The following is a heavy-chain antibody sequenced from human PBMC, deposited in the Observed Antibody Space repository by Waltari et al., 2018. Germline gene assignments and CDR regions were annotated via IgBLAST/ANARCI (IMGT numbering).Heavy chain of an antibody. CDR2: ISFDGSIK. V-gene: IGHV3-30-3*01. J-gene: IGHJ4*02. Sequence: QVQLVESGGGVVHPGRSLRLSCAASGFTFSRFAMHWVRQAPGKGLEWVAVISFDGSIKNYADSVKGRFTIARDSSKKLLYLEMNSLGPEDMAVYYCTRGGVDSAMLPDYWGLGTLVTVSS. CDR3: TRGGVDSAMLPDY. D-gene: IGHD5-18*01. CDR1: GFTFSRFA.